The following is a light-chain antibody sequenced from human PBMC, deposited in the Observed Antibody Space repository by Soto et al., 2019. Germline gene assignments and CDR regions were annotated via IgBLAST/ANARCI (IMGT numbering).Light chain of an antibody. V-gene: IGKV1-33*01. Sequence: DIPMTQSPSSLSASVGDRVTITCQASQDISNYLNWYQQKPGKAPKLLIQDASNLETGVPSRFSGSGSGTDFTFTISSLQPEDIATYYCQENDDLPPWTFGQGTKVEIK. CDR1: QDISNY. CDR2: DAS. CDR3: QENDDLPPWT. J-gene: IGKJ1*01.